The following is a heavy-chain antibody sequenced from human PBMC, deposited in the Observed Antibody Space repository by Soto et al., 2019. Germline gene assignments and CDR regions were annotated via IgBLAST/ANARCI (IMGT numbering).Heavy chain of an antibody. J-gene: IGHJ4*02. D-gene: IGHD3-10*01. V-gene: IGHV1-69*13. CDR1: GGTFSSYA. CDR2: IIPIFGTA. Sequence: SVKVSCKASGGTFSSYAISWVRQAPGQGLEWMGGIIPIFGTANYAQKYQGRVTITADESTSTAYMELSSLRSEDTAVYYCARVTNYYGSGSYYNLVYFDYWGQGTLVTVSS. CDR3: ARVTNYYGSGSYYNLVYFDY.